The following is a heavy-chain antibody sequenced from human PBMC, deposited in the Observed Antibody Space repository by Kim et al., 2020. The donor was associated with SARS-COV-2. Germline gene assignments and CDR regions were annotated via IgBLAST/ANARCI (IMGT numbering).Heavy chain of an antibody. CDR3: AREDMAAAGTRIRWFDP. CDR1: GFTFSSYE. J-gene: IGHJ5*02. V-gene: IGHV3-48*03. CDR2: ISSSGSTI. D-gene: IGHD6-13*01. Sequence: GGSLRLSCAASGFTFSSYEMNWVRQAPGKGLEWVSYISSSGSTIYYADSVKGRFTISRDNAKNSLYLQMNSLRAEDTAVYYCAREDMAAAGTRIRWFDPWGPGNLVNVSS.